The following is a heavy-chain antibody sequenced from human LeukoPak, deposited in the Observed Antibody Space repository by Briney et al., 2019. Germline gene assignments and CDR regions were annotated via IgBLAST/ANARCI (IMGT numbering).Heavy chain of an antibody. CDR2: INHSGST. V-gene: IGHV4-34*01. CDR1: GGPFSGYY. J-gene: IGHJ4*02. D-gene: IGHD1-7*01. CDR3: ARDRGGSDWNFHFDY. Sequence: SETLSLTCAVSGGPFSGYYWSWIRQPPGKGLEWIGEINHSGSTEYNPSLKSRVTTSVDTSKNQFSLKLSSVTAADTAVYYCARDRGGSDWNFHFDYWGQGTLVTVSS.